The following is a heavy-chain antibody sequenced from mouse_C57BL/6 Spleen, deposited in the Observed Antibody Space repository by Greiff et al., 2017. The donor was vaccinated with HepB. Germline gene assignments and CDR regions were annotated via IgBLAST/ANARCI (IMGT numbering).Heavy chain of an antibody. CDR3: TRRDYYGSSSSWFAY. J-gene: IGHJ3*01. D-gene: IGHD1-1*01. CDR1: GYTFTSYW. CDR2: IYPGNSDT. V-gene: IGHV1-5*01. Sequence: EVQLVESGTVLARPGASVKMSCKTSGYTFTSYWMHWVKQRPGQGLEWIGAIYPGNSDTSYNQKFKGKAKLTAVTSASTAYMELSSLTNEDSAVYYWTRRDYYGSSSSWFAYWGQGTLVTVSA.